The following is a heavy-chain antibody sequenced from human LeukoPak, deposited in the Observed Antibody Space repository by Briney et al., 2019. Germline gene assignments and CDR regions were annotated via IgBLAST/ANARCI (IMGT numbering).Heavy chain of an antibody. V-gene: IGHV3-9*01. CDR2: ISWNSGSI. CDR3: AKDRRGSAETFDY. Sequence: PGGSLRLSCAASGFTFDDYAMHWVRQAPGKGLEWVSGISWNSGSIGYADSVKGRFTISRDNAKNSLYLQMNSLRAEDTALYYYAKDRRGSAETFDYWGQGTLVTVSS. D-gene: IGHD3-10*01. J-gene: IGHJ4*02. CDR1: GFTFDDYA.